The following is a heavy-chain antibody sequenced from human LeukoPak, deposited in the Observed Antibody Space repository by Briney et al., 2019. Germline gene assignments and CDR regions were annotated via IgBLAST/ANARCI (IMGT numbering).Heavy chain of an antibody. CDR2: INSDGSWT. CDR1: GNYW. Sequence: RSGGSLRLSCAASGNYWMHWVRQAPGKGLVWVSHINSDGSWTSYADSVKGRFTISRDNSKNTLYLQMNSLRAEDTAVYYCAKDMAITMVRGVRGEPFVDYWGQGTLVTVSS. D-gene: IGHD3-10*01. V-gene: IGHV3-74*01. J-gene: IGHJ4*02. CDR3: AKDMAITMVRGVRGEPFVDY.